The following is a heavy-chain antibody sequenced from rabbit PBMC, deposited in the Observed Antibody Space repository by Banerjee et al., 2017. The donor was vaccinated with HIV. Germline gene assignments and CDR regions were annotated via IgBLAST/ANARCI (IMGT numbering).Heavy chain of an antibody. CDR2: IYAGSSGST. J-gene: IGHJ4*01. V-gene: IGHV1S45*01. Sequence: QEQLVESGGGLVQPEGSLTLTCTASGFSFSNNYVMCWVRQAPGKGLEWIACIYAGSSGSTYYASWAKGRFTISKTSSTTVTLQMTSLTAADTATYFCARLFDWDFNLWGQGTLVTVS. D-gene: IGHD2-1*01. CDR1: GFSFSNNYV. CDR3: ARLFDWDFNL.